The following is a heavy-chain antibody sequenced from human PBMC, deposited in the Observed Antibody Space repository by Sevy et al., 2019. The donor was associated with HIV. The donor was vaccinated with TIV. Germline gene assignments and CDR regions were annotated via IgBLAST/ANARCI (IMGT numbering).Heavy chain of an antibody. J-gene: IGHJ4*02. CDR3: AREETLTIKGVCY. CDR2: ISTSRSDYI. Sequence: GGSLRLSCAASGFSFGTHTMTWVRQAPGKGLEWVSSISTSRSDYIYYADSVKGRFTISRDNAKNSLYLQMNSLRTEDTAVYYCAREETLTIKGVCYWRQGTLVTVSS. V-gene: IGHV3-21*01. D-gene: IGHD3-10*01. CDR1: GFSFGTHT.